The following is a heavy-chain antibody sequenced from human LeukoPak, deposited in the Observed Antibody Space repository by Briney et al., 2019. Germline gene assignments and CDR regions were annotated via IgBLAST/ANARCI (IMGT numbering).Heavy chain of an antibody. D-gene: IGHD3-10*01. J-gene: IGHJ4*02. CDR2: SRNKANSYAT. V-gene: IGHV3-72*01. Sequence: GGSLRLSCAASGFSFSDHYMDWVRQAPGKWLEWVGRSRNKANSYATEYAASVEGRLTISRDDSKNSLFLQMNSLKTEDTAVYYCARYDGSYYDYWGQGTLVTVSS. CDR3: ARYDGSYYDY. CDR1: GFSFSDHY.